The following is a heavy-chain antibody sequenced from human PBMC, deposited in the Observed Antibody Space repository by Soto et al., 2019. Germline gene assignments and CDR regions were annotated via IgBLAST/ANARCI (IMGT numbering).Heavy chain of an antibody. V-gene: IGHV3-30*03. CDR3: ARDLAS. J-gene: IGHJ5*02. CDR1: TLTVSRYG. CDR2: ISNDGGAQ. Sequence: GGSLRLSCAASTLTVSRYGIQWVRQAPGKGLEWVAFISNDGGAQYYADSVEGRFTISRDNAKNSLYLQMNSLRAEDTAVYYCARDLASWGQGTLVTVAS.